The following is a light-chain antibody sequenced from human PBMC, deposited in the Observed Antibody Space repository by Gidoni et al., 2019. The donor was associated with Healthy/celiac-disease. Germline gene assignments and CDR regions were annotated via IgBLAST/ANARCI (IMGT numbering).Light chain of an antibody. CDR2: AAS. J-gene: IGKJ5*01. Sequence: EIVLTQSPGTLSLSPGERATLSCRASQSVSSSYSAWYQQTAGQAPRLLIDAASSRATVTPGWCSGSAFGTDFTPTISRLDPEYSALYYCQQYGSSPITFGQGTRLEIK. CDR1: QSVSSSY. CDR3: QQYGSSPIT. V-gene: IGKV3-20*01.